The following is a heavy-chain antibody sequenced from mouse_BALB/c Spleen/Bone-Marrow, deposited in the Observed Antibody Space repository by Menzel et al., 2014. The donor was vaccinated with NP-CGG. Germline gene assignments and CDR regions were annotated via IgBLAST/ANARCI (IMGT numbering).Heavy chain of an antibody. J-gene: IGHJ2*01. CDR3: ARHGGFGNYFDY. V-gene: IGHV5-6-2*01. CDR2: INSNGGSA. D-gene: IGHD1-1*02. CDR1: GFTFSSYY. Sequence: ECGGGLVKLGGSLKLSCAASGFTFSSYYMSWVRQTPEKRLELVAAINSNGGSAYYPDTVKGRFTISRDNAKNTLFLQMSSLKSEDTALYYCARHGGFGNYFDYWGQGTTLTVSS.